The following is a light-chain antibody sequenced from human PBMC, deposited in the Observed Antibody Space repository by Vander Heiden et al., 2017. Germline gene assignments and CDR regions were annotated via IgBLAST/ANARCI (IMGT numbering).Light chain of an antibody. V-gene: IGKV3-11*01. CDR3: QHRSNWPPYT. CDR2: DAS. J-gene: IGKJ2*01. Sequence: VLTQSPATLSLSPGERATLSCRASQSVSTSLVWYQQKPGQAPRLLIYDASNRATGIPARFSGSGSGTDYTLTIGSLEPEDFAVYYCQHRSNWPPYTFGQGTKLEIK. CDR1: QSVSTS.